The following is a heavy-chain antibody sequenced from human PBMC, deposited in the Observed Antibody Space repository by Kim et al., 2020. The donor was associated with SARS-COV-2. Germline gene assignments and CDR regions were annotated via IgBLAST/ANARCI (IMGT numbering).Heavy chain of an antibody. CDR3: AGHNRAAAAYYFDY. CDR2: IYYSGST. CDR1: GGSISSSSYY. J-gene: IGHJ4*02. D-gene: IGHD2-2*01. Sequence: SETLSLTCTVSGGSISSSSYYWGWIRQPPGKGLEWIGSIYYSGSTYYNPSLKSRVTISVDTSKNQFSLKLSSVTAADTAVYYCAGHNRAAAAYYFDYWAQGTLVTVAS. V-gene: IGHV4-39*01.